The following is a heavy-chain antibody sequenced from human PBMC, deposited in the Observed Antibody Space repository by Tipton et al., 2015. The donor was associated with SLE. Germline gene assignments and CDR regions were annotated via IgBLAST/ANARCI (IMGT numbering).Heavy chain of an antibody. V-gene: IGHV4-31*03. D-gene: IGHD6-13*01. CDR1: GGSISSGGYY. Sequence: TLSLTCTVSGGSISSGGYYWSWIRQHPGKGLEWIGYIYYSGSTNYNPSLKSRVTISVDTSKNQFSLKLSSVTAADTAVYYCARAPSIAAAGYDSYYLDYWGQGTLVTVSS. CDR3: ARAPSIAAAGYDSYYLDY. CDR2: IYYSGST. J-gene: IGHJ4*02.